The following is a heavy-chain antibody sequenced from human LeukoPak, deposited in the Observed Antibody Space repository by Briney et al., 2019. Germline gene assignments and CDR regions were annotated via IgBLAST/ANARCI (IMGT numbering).Heavy chain of an antibody. CDR1: GGSISSSSYY. J-gene: IGHJ4*02. CDR2: IYYSGST. CDR3: ARGWGAGGNDY. V-gene: IGHV4-30-4*08. Sequence: SETLSLTCTVSGGSISSSSYYWGWIRQPPGKGLEWIGYIYYSGSTYYNPSLKSRVTISVDTSKNQFSLKLSSVTAADTAVYYCARGWGAGGNDYWGQGTLVTVSS. D-gene: IGHD3-16*01.